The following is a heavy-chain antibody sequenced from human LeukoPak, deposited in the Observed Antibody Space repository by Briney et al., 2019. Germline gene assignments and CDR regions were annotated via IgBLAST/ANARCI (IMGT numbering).Heavy chain of an antibody. J-gene: IGHJ4*02. CDR3: ARGGITMVRGVIIEGTDY. CDR1: GGTFSSYA. Sequence: SVKVSCKASGGTFSSYAISWVRQAPGQGLEWMGGIIPIFGTANYAQKFQGRVTITTDESTSTAYMELSSLRSEDTAVYYCARGGITMVRGVIIEGTDYWGQGTLVTVSS. D-gene: IGHD3-10*01. CDR2: IIPIFGTA. V-gene: IGHV1-69*05.